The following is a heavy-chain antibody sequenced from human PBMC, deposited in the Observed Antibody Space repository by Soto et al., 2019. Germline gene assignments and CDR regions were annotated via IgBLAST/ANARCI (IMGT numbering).Heavy chain of an antibody. V-gene: IGHV4-61*01. CDR2: IYYSGST. Sequence: SETLSLTCTVSGGSVSSGSYYWSWIRQPPGKGLEWIGYIYYSGSTNYNPSLKSRVTISVDTSKNQFSLKLSSVTAADTAVDYCARVGLDYYGSGRPYYGMDVWGQGTTVTVSS. D-gene: IGHD3-10*01. CDR3: ARVGLDYYGSGRPYYGMDV. J-gene: IGHJ6*02. CDR1: GGSVSSGSYY.